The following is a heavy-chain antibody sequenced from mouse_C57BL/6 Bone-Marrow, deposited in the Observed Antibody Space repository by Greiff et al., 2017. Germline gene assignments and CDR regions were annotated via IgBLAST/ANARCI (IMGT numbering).Heavy chain of an antibody. Sequence: DVKLVESGGGLVKPGGSLILSCAASGFTFSSYTMSWVRQTPEQRLAWVATISGGGGNTYYPVSVQGRFTLSRDNAKNTLYLQMSSLRSEDTALYYCARGDYWGQGTTLTVAS. CDR2: ISGGGGNT. J-gene: IGHJ2*01. CDR1: GFTFSSYT. CDR3: ARGDY. V-gene: IGHV5-9*01.